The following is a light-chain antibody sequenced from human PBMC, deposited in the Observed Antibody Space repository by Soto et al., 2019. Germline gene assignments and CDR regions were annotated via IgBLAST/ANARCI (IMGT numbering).Light chain of an antibody. CDR3: QQRSNWPRGT. Sequence: EIVLTQSPAPLSLSPGERATLSCRASQSVGSYLGWYQHKPGQAPRLLIYDASNRAPGIPARFSGSGSGTDFTLSISTLEPEDFALYYCQQRSNWPRGTFGQGTKLEIK. CDR2: DAS. J-gene: IGKJ2*01. CDR1: QSVGSY. V-gene: IGKV3-11*01.